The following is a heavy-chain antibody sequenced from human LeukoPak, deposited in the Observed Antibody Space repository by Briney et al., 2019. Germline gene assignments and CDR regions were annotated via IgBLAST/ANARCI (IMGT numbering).Heavy chain of an antibody. J-gene: IGHJ4*02. Sequence: ASVKVSCKAPGYTFTSNYIHWVRQAPGQGLEWMGMIYPRDGSTSYAQKFQGRVTVTRDTSTSTVHMELSGLRSEDTAVYYCARDQEGFDYWGQGTLVTVSS. CDR3: ARDQEGFDY. CDR1: GYTFTSNY. V-gene: IGHV1-46*01. CDR2: IYPRDGST.